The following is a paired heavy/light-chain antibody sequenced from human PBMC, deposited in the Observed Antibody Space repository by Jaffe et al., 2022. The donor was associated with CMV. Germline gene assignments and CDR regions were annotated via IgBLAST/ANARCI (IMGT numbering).Heavy chain of an antibody. D-gene: IGHD5-18*01. CDR3: ARDSHSTSMATFDF. J-gene: IGHJ4*02. Sequence: QVQLVESGGGVVQPGRSLRLSCAGSGFNFSTYGMHWVRQAPGRGLEWVALIWYDGSNPYYADSVKGRFTISRDNSKNTLFLQMNTLRVDDTAVYYCARDSHSTSMATFDFWGQGSLVTVSS. CDR2: IWYDGSNP. V-gene: IGHV3-33*01. CDR1: GFNFSTYG.
Light chain of an antibody. CDR1: QDISNY. J-gene: IGKJ3*01. Sequence: DIQMTQSPSSLSASVGDRVTITCQASQDISNYLNWYQQKPGKAPKLLIFDASNLETGVPSRFSGSGSGTDFAFTISSLQPEDLATYYCQQYHNLPITFGPGTQVEIK. V-gene: IGKV1-33*01. CDR2: DAS. CDR3: QQYHNLPIT.